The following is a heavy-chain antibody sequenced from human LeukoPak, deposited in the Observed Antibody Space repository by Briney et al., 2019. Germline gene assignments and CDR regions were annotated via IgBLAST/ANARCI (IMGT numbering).Heavy chain of an antibody. J-gene: IGHJ4*02. V-gene: IGHV3-9*01. Sequence: GGSLRLSCAASGFTFDDYAMHWVRQAPGKGLEWVSGISWNSGSIGYADSVKGRFTISRDNAKNSLYLQMNSLRAEDTALYYCAKDMGRRGSWYNFDYWGQGTLVTVSS. D-gene: IGHD6-13*01. CDR2: ISWNSGSI. CDR3: AKDMGRRGSWYNFDY. CDR1: GFTFDDYA.